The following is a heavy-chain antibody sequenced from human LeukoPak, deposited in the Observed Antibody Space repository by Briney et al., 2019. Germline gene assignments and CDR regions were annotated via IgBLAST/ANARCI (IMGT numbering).Heavy chain of an antibody. CDR2: ISTSGSIM. D-gene: IGHD2-15*01. V-gene: IGHV3-11*01. Sequence: PGGSLRLSCAASGFTFRDYYMNRIRQAPGKGLEWVSFISTSGSIMYADSVKGRFTISRDNAKNSLYLEMNSLRAEDTAVYYCARAPRYCSGGSCYSGYYYYYYGMDVWGQGTTVTVSS. CDR1: GFTFRDYY. J-gene: IGHJ6*02. CDR3: ARAPRYCSGGSCYSGYYYYYYGMDV.